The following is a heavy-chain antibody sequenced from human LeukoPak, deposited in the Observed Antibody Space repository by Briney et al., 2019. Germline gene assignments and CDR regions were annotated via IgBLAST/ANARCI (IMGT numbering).Heavy chain of an antibody. Sequence: GGSLRLSCAASGFTFSSYEMNWVRQAPGKGLEWVSYISSSGSTIYYADSVKDRFTISRDNAKNSLYLQMNSLRAEDTAVYYCARDSDYDSSGYFDYWGQGTLVTVSS. D-gene: IGHD3-22*01. CDR2: ISSSGSTI. CDR1: GFTFSSYE. CDR3: ARDSDYDSSGYFDY. V-gene: IGHV3-48*03. J-gene: IGHJ4*02.